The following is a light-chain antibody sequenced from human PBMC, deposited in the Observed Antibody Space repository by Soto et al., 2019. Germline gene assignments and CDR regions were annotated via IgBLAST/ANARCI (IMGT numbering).Light chain of an antibody. CDR3: QQYYSYPPT. CDR1: QGISSY. Sequence: AIRMTQSPSSFSASTGDRVTITCRASQGISSYLAWYQQKPGKAPKLLIYAASTLQSGVPSRFSGSGSGTDFTLTISCLQSEDVATDYFQQYYSYPPTFGQGTKVEIK. CDR2: AAS. V-gene: IGKV1-8*01. J-gene: IGKJ1*01.